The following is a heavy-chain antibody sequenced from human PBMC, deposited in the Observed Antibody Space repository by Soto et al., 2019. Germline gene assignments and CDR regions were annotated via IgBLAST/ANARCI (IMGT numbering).Heavy chain of an antibody. Sequence: ASVKVSCKTSGYTFADYGISWVRQAPGQGLEWMGIINPSGGSTSYAQKFQGRVTMTRDTSTSTVYMELSSLRSEDTAVYYCARVQVGATTGPRGFDIWGQGTMVTVSS. CDR2: INPSGGST. D-gene: IGHD1-26*01. V-gene: IGHV1-46*01. CDR1: GYTFADYG. J-gene: IGHJ3*02. CDR3: ARVQVGATTGPRGFDI.